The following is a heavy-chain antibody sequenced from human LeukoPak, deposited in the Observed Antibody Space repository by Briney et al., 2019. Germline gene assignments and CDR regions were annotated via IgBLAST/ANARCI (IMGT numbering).Heavy chain of an antibody. CDR2: ISGSGGST. V-gene: IGHV3-23*01. CDR1: VFTFRNHW. Sequence: GGSLRLSCAASVFTFRNHWMHWVRQAPGKGLEWVSAISGSGGSTYYADSVKGRFTISRDNSKNTLYLQMNSLRAEDTAVYYCATETRGSWGQGTLVTVSS. J-gene: IGHJ5*02. D-gene: IGHD1/OR15-1a*01. CDR3: ATETRGS.